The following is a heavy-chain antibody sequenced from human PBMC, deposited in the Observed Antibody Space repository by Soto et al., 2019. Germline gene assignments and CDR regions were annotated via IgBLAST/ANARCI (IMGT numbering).Heavy chain of an antibody. V-gene: IGHV4-34*01. Sequence: PSETLSLTCAVYGGSFSGYYWNWIRQPPGKGLEWIGEINHSGSTNYNPSLKSRVTISVDTSKNQFSLKLSSVTAADTAVYYCARPLYSYGPMDVWGQGTTVTVSS. CDR1: GGSFSGYY. CDR3: ARPLYSYGPMDV. CDR2: INHSGST. D-gene: IGHD5-18*01. J-gene: IGHJ6*02.